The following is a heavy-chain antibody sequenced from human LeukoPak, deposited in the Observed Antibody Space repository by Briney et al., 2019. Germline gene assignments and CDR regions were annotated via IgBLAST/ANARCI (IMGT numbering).Heavy chain of an antibody. CDR2: ISTSGVS. J-gene: IGHJ4*02. D-gene: IGHD1-26*01. CDR1: GGSISNYY. Sequence: SKTLSLTCTVSGGSISNYYWSWIRQPAGKGLEWIGRISTSGVSNYNPSFRSRVTMSVDTSKNHFSLRLTSVSNADTGVYYSAIDTPMGASLFDYWGQGTLVTVSS. CDR3: AIDTPMGASLFDY. V-gene: IGHV4-4*07.